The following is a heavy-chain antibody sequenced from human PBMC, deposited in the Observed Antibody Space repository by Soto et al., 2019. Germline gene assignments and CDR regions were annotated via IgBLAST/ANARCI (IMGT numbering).Heavy chain of an antibody. Sequence: GGSLRLSCAASGFTFSSYWMSWVRQAPGKGLEWVANIKQDGSEKYYVDSVKGRFTISRDNAKNSLYLQMNSLRAEDTAVYYCARDGKCSSTSCYSIDYWGQGTLVTVSS. J-gene: IGHJ4*02. CDR3: ARDGKCSSTSCYSIDY. CDR2: IKQDGSEK. CDR1: GFTFSSYW. V-gene: IGHV3-7*01. D-gene: IGHD2-2*01.